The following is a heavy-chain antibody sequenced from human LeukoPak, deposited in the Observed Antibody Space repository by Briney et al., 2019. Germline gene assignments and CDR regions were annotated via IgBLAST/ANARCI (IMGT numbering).Heavy chain of an antibody. J-gene: IGHJ4*02. CDR3: VEGGAPSYYDGSGDAYFDY. Sequence: GGSLRLSCAASGFTFSSYAMSWVRQAPGKGLAWVSVISGSGARTSYADSVKGRFTVSRDNSKNTLYLQMNSLRAEDTAVYFCVEGGAPSYYDGSGDAYFDYWGQGTLVTVSS. CDR1: GFTFSSYA. V-gene: IGHV3-23*01. CDR2: ISGSGART. D-gene: IGHD3-22*01.